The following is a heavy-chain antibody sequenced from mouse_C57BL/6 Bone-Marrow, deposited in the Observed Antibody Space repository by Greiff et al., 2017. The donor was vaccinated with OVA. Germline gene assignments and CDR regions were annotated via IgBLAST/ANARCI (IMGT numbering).Heavy chain of an antibody. Sequence: VQLKESGAELVRPGASVKLSCTASGFNIKDDYMHWVKQRPEQGLEWIGWIDPENGDTEYASKFQGKATITADTSSNTAYLQLSSLTSEDTAVYYCAGGSSPAWFAYWGQGTLVTVSA. CDR2: IDPENGDT. J-gene: IGHJ3*01. D-gene: IGHD1-1*01. CDR1: GFNIKDDY. V-gene: IGHV14-4*01. CDR3: AGGSSPAWFAY.